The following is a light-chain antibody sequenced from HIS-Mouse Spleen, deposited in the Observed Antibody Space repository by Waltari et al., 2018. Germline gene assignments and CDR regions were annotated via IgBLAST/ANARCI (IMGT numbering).Light chain of an antibody. Sequence: SYELTQPPSVSVSPGQTARITCPGDALPKKYAYWYQQTSGQAPVLVNYEDSKRPSGIPERFSGSSSGTMATLTISGAQVEDEADYYCYSTDSSGNHFGGGTKLTVL. CDR1: ALPKKY. CDR3: YSTDSSGNH. V-gene: IGLV3-10*01. J-gene: IGLJ2*01. CDR2: EDS.